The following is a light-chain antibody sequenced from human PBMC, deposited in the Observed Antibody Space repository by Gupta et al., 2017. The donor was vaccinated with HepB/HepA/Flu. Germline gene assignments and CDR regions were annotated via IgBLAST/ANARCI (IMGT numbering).Light chain of an antibody. Sequence: SYALTQPPSVSVFPGQTASIPCSGDKLGDKYACWYQQKPGQSPVLVIYHDSKRPSGIPERFSGSNSGNTATLTISGTQAMDEADYYCQAWDSSTARFGGGTKLTVL. CDR3: QAWDSSTAR. J-gene: IGLJ2*01. V-gene: IGLV3-1*01. CDR2: HDS. CDR1: KLGDKY.